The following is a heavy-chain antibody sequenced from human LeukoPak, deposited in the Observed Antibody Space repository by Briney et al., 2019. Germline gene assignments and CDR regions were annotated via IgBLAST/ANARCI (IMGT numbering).Heavy chain of an antibody. D-gene: IGHD6-19*01. CDR2: MSDSGGNT. V-gene: IGHV3-23*01. Sequence: QAGGSLRLSCAASGFTFSSYAMSWVRQTPGNGLEWVSVMSDSGGNTDYVDSVKGRFTISRDNSKNTLYLQMNSLRAEDTAVYYCAKDSASYSGWYSDYWGQGTLVTVSS. CDR1: GFTFSSYA. CDR3: AKDSASYSGWYSDY. J-gene: IGHJ4*02.